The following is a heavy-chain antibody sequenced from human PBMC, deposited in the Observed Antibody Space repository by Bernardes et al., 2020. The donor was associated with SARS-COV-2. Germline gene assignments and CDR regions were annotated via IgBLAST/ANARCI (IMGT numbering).Heavy chain of an antibody. Sequence: SETLSLTCTVSGGSISSGGYYWSWIRQHPGKGLEWIGYIYYSGSTYYNPSLKSRVTISVDTSKNQFSLKLSSVTAADTAVYYCARDRGITIVGVVIADAFDIWGQGTMVTVSS. D-gene: IGHD3-3*01. J-gene: IGHJ3*02. CDR2: IYYSGST. V-gene: IGHV4-31*03. CDR3: ARDRGITIVGVVIADAFDI. CDR1: GGSISSGGYY.